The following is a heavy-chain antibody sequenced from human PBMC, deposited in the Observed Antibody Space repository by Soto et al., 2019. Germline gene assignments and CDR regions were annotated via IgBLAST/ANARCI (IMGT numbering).Heavy chain of an antibody. V-gene: IGHV1-46*03. CDR3: ARDSTVTPENDAFDI. D-gene: IGHD4-17*01. Sequence: ASVKVSCKASGYTFTSYYMHWVRQAPGQGLEWMGIINPSGGSTSYAQKFQGRVTMTRDTSTSTVYMGLSSLRSEDTAVYYCARDSTVTPENDAFDIWGQGTMVTVSS. CDR2: INPSGGST. CDR1: GYTFTSYY. J-gene: IGHJ3*02.